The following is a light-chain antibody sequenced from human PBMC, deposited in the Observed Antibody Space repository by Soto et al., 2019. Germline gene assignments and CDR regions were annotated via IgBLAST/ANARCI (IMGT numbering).Light chain of an antibody. CDR3: QQYGSSSLFT. V-gene: IGKV3-20*01. CDR2: GAS. Sequence: EIVLTQSPGTLSLSPGERATLSCRASQSVSGNYLAWYQQKPGQPPRLLIHGASSRATSIPDRFSGSGAGTDFTLTIRRVEAEDFAVYYCQQYGSSSLFTFGPGTKVDIK. CDR1: QSVSGNY. J-gene: IGKJ3*01.